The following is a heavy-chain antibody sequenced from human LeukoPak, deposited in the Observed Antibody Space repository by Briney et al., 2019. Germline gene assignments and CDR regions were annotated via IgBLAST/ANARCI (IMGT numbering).Heavy chain of an antibody. J-gene: IGHJ4*02. CDR1: GFTVSNSF. Sequence: PGGSLRLSCAASGFTVSNSFMSWVRQAPGKGLEWISVIYSGTYTYYADSVKGRFTISRDNSKNTLYLQMDSLRVGDTAVFYCARGHADSSGSWYGRFDCWGQGTLVTVSS. D-gene: IGHD6-13*01. CDR3: ARGHADSSGSWYGRFDC. CDR2: IYSGTYT. V-gene: IGHV3-53*01.